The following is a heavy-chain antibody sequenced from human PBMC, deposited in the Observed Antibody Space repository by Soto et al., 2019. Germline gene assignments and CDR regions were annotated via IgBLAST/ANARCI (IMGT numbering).Heavy chain of an antibody. J-gene: IGHJ6*02. CDR2: LIPMFGTT. CDR1: GGTLNSYS. Sequence: QVQLVQSGAEVKTPGSSVKVSCEASGGTLNSYSINWVRQAPGQGLEWMGRLIPMFGTTDYAQRFQGRVTFTADESTNTASMEVTNLTSEDTAVYYCARAAVLTFTRFYDVDVWGQGTTVTVSS. D-gene: IGHD6-13*01. CDR3: ARAAVLTFTRFYDVDV. V-gene: IGHV1-69*18.